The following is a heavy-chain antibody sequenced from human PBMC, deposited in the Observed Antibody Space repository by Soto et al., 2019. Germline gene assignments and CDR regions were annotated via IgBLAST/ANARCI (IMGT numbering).Heavy chain of an antibody. J-gene: IGHJ6*02. CDR2: IYYSGST. CDR3: ARDSGYVSKGDYYYCYVMDV. CDR1: GGSISSYY. Sequence: TSETLSLTCTVSGGSISSYYWSWIRQPPGKGLEWIGYIYYSGSTNYNPSLKSRVTISVDTSKNQFSLKLSSVTAADTAVYYCARDSGYVSKGDYYYCYVMDVWGRGTTVTGSS. V-gene: IGHV4-59*01. D-gene: IGHD5-12*01.